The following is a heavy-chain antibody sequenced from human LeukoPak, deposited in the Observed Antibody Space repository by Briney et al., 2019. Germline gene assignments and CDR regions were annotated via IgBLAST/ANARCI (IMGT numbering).Heavy chain of an antibody. Sequence: SETLSLTCTVSGGSISPYYWSWIRQPPGKGLEWIGYISYSGTTNYNPSLKSRVTISVDKSKNQFSLKLTSVTAADTAVYYCARIGNYYFDYWGQGTLVTVSS. CDR3: ARIGNYYFDY. J-gene: IGHJ4*02. V-gene: IGHV4-59*12. D-gene: IGHD1-1*01. CDR2: ISYSGTT. CDR1: GGSISPYY.